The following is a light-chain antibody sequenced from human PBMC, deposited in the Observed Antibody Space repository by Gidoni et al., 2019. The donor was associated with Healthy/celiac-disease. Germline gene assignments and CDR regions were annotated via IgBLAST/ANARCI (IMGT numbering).Light chain of an antibody. CDR1: QDISNY. CDR3: QQYDNLPPLT. V-gene: IGKV1-33*01. CDR2: DAS. J-gene: IGKJ4*01. Sequence: DIQMTQSPSSLSASVGYRVTITCQASQDISNYLNWYQQKPGKAPKLLIYDASNLETGVPSRCSGSGSGTDFTFTISSLQPEDIATYYCQQYDNLPPLTFGGGTKVEIK.